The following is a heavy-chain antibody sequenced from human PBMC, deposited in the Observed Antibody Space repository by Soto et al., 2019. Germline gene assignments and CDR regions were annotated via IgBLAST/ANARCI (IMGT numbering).Heavy chain of an antibody. V-gene: IGHV1-24*01. CDR1: GYTLTELS. CDR2: FDPEDGET. Sequence: ASVKVSCKVSGYTLTELSMHWVRQAPGKGLEWMGGFDPEDGETIYAQKFQGRVTMTEDTSTDTAYMELSSLRSEDTAVYYCALHTSRGLLEYYYYGMDVWGQGTTVTVSS. CDR3: ALHTSRGLLEYYYYGMDV. J-gene: IGHJ6*02. D-gene: IGHD3-3*01.